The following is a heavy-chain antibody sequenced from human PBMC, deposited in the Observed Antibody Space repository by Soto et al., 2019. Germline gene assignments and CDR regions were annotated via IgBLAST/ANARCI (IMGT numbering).Heavy chain of an antibody. V-gene: IGHV3-23*01. D-gene: IGHD6-19*01. J-gene: IGHJ3*02. CDR1: GFTFSSYA. CDR3: AKTANGWFSAFDI. CDR2: ISGSGGTT. Sequence: EVQLLESGGGLVQPGGSLRLSCAASGFTFSSYAMSWVRQAPGNGLEWVSAISGSGGTTYYADSVKGRFTFSRDNSKNTLYLQMNSLRAADTAVYYCAKTANGWFSAFDIWGQGTMVTVSS.